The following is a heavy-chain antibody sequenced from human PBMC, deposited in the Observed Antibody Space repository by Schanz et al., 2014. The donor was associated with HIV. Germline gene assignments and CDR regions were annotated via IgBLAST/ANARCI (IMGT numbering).Heavy chain of an antibody. CDR2: ISYDGKNK. CDR1: GFTFSSYA. V-gene: IGHV3-30*04. CDR3: ARDVAGCSGTSCYSDAFDI. J-gene: IGHJ3*02. D-gene: IGHD2-2*01. Sequence: VQLLESGGGLVQPGGSLRLSCAASGFTFSSYAMSWVRQAPGKGLEWVAVISYDGKNKYYADSVKGRFTISRDNSQNTLYLQMNSLRAEDTAVYFCARDVAGCSGTSCYSDAFDIWGQGTLVTVSS.